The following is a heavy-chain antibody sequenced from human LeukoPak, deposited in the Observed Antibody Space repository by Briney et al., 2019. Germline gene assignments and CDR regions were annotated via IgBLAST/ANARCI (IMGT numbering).Heavy chain of an antibody. V-gene: IGHV3-30*02. J-gene: IGHJ4*02. Sequence: GGSLRLSCAASGFTFSSYGMHWVRQASGKGLEWVAFIRYDGSNKYYADSVKGRFTISRDNSKNTLYLQMNSLRAEDTAVYYCAKGAWWELLSTYFDYWGQGTLVTVSS. CDR3: AKGAWWELLSTYFDY. CDR2: IRYDGSNK. D-gene: IGHD1-26*01. CDR1: GFTFSSYG.